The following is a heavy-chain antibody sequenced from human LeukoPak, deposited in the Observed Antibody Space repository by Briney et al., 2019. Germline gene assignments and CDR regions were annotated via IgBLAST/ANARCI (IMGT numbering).Heavy chain of an antibody. CDR2: ISSSSSYI. V-gene: IGHV3-21*01. CDR1: GFTFSSYS. Sequence: GGSLRLSCAASGFTFSSYSMNWVRQAPGKGLEWVSSISSSSSYIYYADSVKGRFTISRDNAKNSLYLQMNSLRAEDTAVYYCASRIAVAGKGVDIWGQGTMVIVSS. D-gene: IGHD6-13*01. CDR3: ASRIAVAGKGVDI. J-gene: IGHJ3*02.